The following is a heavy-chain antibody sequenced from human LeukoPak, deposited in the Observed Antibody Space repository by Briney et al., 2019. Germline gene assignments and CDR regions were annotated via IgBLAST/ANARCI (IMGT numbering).Heavy chain of an antibody. CDR1: GFTFGSYS. CDR2: ISSSISYI. Sequence: GGSLRLSCAASGFTFGSYSMNWVRQAPGKGLEWVSSISSSISYIYYADSVKGRFTISRDNAKNSLYLQMNSLRAEDTAVYYCARGPDYYDSSGYYFWGQGTLVTVSS. J-gene: IGHJ4*02. CDR3: ARGPDYYDSSGYYF. D-gene: IGHD3-22*01. V-gene: IGHV3-21*01.